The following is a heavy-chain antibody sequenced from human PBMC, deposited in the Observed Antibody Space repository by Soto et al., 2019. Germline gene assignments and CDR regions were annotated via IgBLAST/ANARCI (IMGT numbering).Heavy chain of an antibody. Sequence: PSETLSLTCSVSGDYIHDGGYYWTWIRPRPGKGLEWLGYSYCTGKTYYNPSLESRLTMSVDRSKNPFSLRLTSVTAADTAVYFCGRDLTSNANCIDPWGQGTLVTVSS. CDR3: GRDLTSNANCIDP. CDR1: GDYIHDGGYY. D-gene: IGHD2-2*01. V-gene: IGHV4-30-4*01. J-gene: IGHJ5*02. CDR2: SYCTGKT.